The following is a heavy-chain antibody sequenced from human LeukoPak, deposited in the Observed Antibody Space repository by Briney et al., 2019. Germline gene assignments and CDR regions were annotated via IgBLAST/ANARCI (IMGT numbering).Heavy chain of an antibody. J-gene: IGHJ4*02. CDR1: GFTFSSYA. CDR2: ISGSGGST. Sequence: GGSLRLPCAASGFTFSSYAMSWVRQAPGKGLEWVSAISGSGGSTYYADSVKGRFTISRDNSKNTLYLQMNSLRAEDTAVYYCASASSHRIAAGGDYWGQGTLVTVSS. V-gene: IGHV3-23*01. D-gene: IGHD6-13*01. CDR3: ASASSHRIAAGGDY.